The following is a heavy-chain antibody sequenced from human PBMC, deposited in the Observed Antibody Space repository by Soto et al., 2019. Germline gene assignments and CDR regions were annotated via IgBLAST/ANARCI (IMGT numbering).Heavy chain of an antibody. CDR2: IDPRDSET. J-gene: IGHJ4*01. Sequence: PGEYLKISCEGSGYNFTNFWIHWVRQLPGKGLEWMGRIDPRDSETNYSPSFQGHVTISTAKSVTTAYLQWSSLKASDTALYYCARREYSYSRGSFDYWGHGTLVTVSS. D-gene: IGHD3-22*01. CDR1: GYNFTNFW. V-gene: IGHV5-10-1*01. CDR3: ARREYSYSRGSFDY.